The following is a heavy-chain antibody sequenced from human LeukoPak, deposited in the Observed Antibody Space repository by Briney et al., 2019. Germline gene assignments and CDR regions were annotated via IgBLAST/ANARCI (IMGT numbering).Heavy chain of an antibody. J-gene: IGHJ4*02. CDR3: ARRDNYYDSSGYWFY. D-gene: IGHD3-22*01. CDR2: IYHSGST. V-gene: IGHV4-38-2*01. CDR1: GYSISSGYY. Sequence: SETLSLTCAVSGYSISSGYYWGWIRQPPGKELEWIGSIYHSGSTYYNPSLKSRGTISVDTSKNQFSLKLSSVTAADTAVYYCARRDNYYDSSGYWFYWGQGTLVTVSS.